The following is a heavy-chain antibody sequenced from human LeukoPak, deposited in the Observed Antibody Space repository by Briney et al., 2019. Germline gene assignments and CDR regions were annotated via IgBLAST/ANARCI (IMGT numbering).Heavy chain of an antibody. D-gene: IGHD3-22*01. V-gene: IGHV7-4-1*02. CDR1: GYTFTSYA. CDR3: AREGRGSSGYSFRASDWFDP. CDR2: INTNTGNP. Sequence: ASVKVSCKASGYTFTSYAMNWVRQAPGQGLEWMGWINTNTGNPTYAQGFTGRFVFSLDTSVSTAYLQISSLKAEDTAVYYCAREGRGSSGYSFRASDWFDPWGQGTLVTVSS. J-gene: IGHJ5*02.